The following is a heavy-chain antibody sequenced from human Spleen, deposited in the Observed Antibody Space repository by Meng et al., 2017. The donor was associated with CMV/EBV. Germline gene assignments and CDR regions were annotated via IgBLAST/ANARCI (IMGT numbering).Heavy chain of an antibody. CDR3: ASREVVIAIGYYYYGMDV. Sequence: ASVKVSCKASGYTFTSYGISWVRQAPGQGLEWMGWISAYNGNTNYAQKLQGRVTIITDESTSTAYMGLSSLTSDDTAVYYCASREVVIAIGYYYYGMDVWGQGTTVTVSS. CDR1: GYTFTSYG. J-gene: IGHJ6*02. CDR2: ISAYNGNT. D-gene: IGHD2-21*01. V-gene: IGHV1-18*01.